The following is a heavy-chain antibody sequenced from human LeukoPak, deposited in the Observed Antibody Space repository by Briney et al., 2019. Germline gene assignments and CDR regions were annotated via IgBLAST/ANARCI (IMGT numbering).Heavy chain of an antibody. Sequence: SETLSLTCAVYGGSFSGYYWSWIRQPPGKGLEWIGEINHSGSTNYNPSLKSRVTISVDTSKNQFSLKLSSVTAADTAVYCCARSGETYRDFDYWGQGTLVTVSS. CDR2: INHSGST. CDR1: GGSFSGYY. V-gene: IGHV4-34*01. CDR3: ARSGETYRDFDY. J-gene: IGHJ4*02. D-gene: IGHD4-17*01.